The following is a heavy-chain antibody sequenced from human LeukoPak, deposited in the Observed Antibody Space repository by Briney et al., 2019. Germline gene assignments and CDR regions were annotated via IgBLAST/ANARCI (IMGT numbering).Heavy chain of an antibody. CDR1: GFTFSDYY. CDR3: AQTGSSITDAFDI. J-gene: IGHJ3*02. D-gene: IGHD1-26*01. CDR2: ISSSGSTI. V-gene: IGHV3-11*01. Sequence: GGSLRLSCAASGFTFSDYYMSWIRQAPGKGLEWVSYISSSGSTIYYADSVKGRFTISRDNAKNSLYLQVNSLRAEDTAVYYCAQTGSSITDAFDIWGQGTMVTVSS.